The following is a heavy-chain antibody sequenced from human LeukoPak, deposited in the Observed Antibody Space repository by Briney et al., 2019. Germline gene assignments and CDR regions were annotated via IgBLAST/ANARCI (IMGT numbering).Heavy chain of an antibody. V-gene: IGHV1-46*01. CDR2: INPSGGST. CDR3: ARDQGYGGNTGPFDY. CDR1: GYTFTSYY. D-gene: IGHD4-23*01. Sequence: ASVKVSCKASGYTFTSYYMHWVRQAPGQGLEWMGIINPSGGSTGYAQKFQGRVTMTSDTSTSTVYMDLSSLRSEDAAVYYRARDQGYGGNTGPFDYWGQGTLVTVSS. J-gene: IGHJ4*02.